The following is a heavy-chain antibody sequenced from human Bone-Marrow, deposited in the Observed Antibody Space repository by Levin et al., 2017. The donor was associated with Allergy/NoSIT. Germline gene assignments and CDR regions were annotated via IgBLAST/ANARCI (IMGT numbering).Heavy chain of an antibody. CDR1: GGSISSYY. D-gene: IGHD3-10*01. CDR2: IYYSGST. CDR3: ARREALGRGVIILGAFDI. Sequence: PSETLSLTCTVSGGSISSYYWSWIRQPPGKGLEWIGYIYYSGSTNYNPSLKSRVTISVDTSKNQFSLKLSSVTAADTAVYYCARREALGRGVIILGAFDIWGQGTMVTVSS. J-gene: IGHJ3*02. V-gene: IGHV4-59*08.